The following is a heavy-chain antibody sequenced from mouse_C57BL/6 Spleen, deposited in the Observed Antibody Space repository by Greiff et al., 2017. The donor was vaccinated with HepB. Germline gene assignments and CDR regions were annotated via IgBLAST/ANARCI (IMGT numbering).Heavy chain of an antibody. J-gene: IGHJ3*01. Sequence: EVQLQQSVAELVRPGASVKLSCTASGFNIKNTYMHWVKQRPEQGLEWIGRIDPANGNTKYAPKFQGKATITADTSSNTADLQHSRLTSEDTALYDCASDASGRELAYWGQGNLVNVAA. D-gene: IGHD2-3*01. V-gene: IGHV14-3*01. CDR1: GFNIKNTY. CDR2: IDPANGNT. CDR3: ASDASGRELAY.